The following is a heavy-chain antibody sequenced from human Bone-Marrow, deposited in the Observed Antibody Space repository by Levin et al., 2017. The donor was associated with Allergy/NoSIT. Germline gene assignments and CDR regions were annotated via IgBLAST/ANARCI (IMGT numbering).Heavy chain of an antibody. D-gene: IGHD3-16*02. J-gene: IGHJ4*02. CDR1: GGSISSSSYY. Sequence: GSLRLSCTLSGGSISSSSYYWGWIRQTPGKGLEWIASIYYTGKTYYNPSLKSRANISVDTSKKFFSLNLTAVTAADTAMYYCARVAYEYLWGSYRPLYFDLWGQGTLVTVSS. CDR3: ARVAYEYLWGSYRPLYFDL. V-gene: IGHV4-39*02. CDR2: IYYTGKT.